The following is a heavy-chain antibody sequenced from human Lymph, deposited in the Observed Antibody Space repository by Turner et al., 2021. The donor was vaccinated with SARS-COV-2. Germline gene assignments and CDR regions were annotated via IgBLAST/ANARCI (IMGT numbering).Heavy chain of an antibody. J-gene: IGHJ3*01. D-gene: IGHD3-22*01. CDR1: GSTFPGYY. CDR2: INPDSGGT. CDR3: ARGGLYYYDSSAYYGDAFDF. Sequence: QVQLVQSGAEVKEPGASVTVSCKASGSTFPGYYMHWVRQAPGQGLEWMGWINPDSGGTNYAQNFQDRVNMTRDTSISTAYMELSRLRSDDTAVYYCARGGLYYYDSSAYYGDAFDFWGQGTMVTVSS. V-gene: IGHV1-2*02.